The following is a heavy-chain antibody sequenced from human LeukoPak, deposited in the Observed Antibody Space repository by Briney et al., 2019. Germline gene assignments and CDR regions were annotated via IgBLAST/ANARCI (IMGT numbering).Heavy chain of an antibody. CDR2: MKQDGREK. CDR1: GFIFSNYW. CDR3: SAGEGYYDSSDYYSAWAFNV. Sequence: GGSPRLSCVASGFIFSNYWMSWVRQVPGKGLEWVANMKQDGREKYLVDSVKGRFTISRDNAKNSVYLQMNSLRAEDTAVYYCSAGEGYYDSSDYYSAWAFNVWGQGTMATVSS. D-gene: IGHD3-22*01. V-gene: IGHV3-7*01. J-gene: IGHJ3*01.